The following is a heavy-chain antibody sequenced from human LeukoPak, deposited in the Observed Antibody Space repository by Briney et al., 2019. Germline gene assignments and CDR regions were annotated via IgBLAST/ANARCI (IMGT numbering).Heavy chain of an antibody. V-gene: IGHV3-20*04. D-gene: IGHD2-2*01. Sequence: RPGGSLRLSCAASGFTFDDYGMSWVRQAPGKGLEWVSGINWNGGSTGYADSVKGRLTISRDNSKNTLYLQMNNLRAEDTAVYYCAKVGRASWAPYYFDYWGQGTLVTVSS. CDR2: INWNGGST. CDR3: AKVGRASWAPYYFDY. CDR1: GFTFDDYG. J-gene: IGHJ4*02.